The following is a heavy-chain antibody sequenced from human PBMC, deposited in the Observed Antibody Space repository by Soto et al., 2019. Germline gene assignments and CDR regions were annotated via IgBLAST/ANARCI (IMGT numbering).Heavy chain of an antibody. CDR3: ARVRGYYDFWSGYRRYYMDV. CDR1: GGSFSGYY. CDR2: INHRGST. Sequence: SETLSLTCAVYGGSFSGYYWSWIRQPPGKGLEWIGEINHRGSTNYNPSLKSRVTISVDTSRNQFSLKLSSVTAADTAVYYCARVRGYYDFWSGYRRYYMDVWGKGTTVTVSS. D-gene: IGHD3-3*01. V-gene: IGHV4-34*01. J-gene: IGHJ6*03.